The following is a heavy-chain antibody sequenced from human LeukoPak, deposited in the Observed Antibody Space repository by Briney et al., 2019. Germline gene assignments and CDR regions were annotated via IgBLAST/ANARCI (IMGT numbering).Heavy chain of an antibody. CDR1: GFTFSDNY. Sequence: GGPLRLSCAASGFTFSDNYMAWIRQAPGKGLEWVSYITDTGSTTYYADPVKGRFTISRDNAKNSLYLQMNSLKGEDTAVYYCARARKGYYFDYWGQGTLVTVSS. V-gene: IGHV3-11*04. CDR3: ARARKGYYFDY. CDR2: ITDTGSTT. D-gene: IGHD1-14*01. J-gene: IGHJ4*02.